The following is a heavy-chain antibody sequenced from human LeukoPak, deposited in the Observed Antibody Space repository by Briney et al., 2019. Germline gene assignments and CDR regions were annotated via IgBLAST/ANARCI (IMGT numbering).Heavy chain of an antibody. CDR3: AREGGMAIVYYYYYYMDV. J-gene: IGHJ6*03. CDR1: GDSVSSNSAA. D-gene: IGHD3-16*02. CDR2: TYYRSKWYN. V-gene: IGHV6-1*01. Sequence: SQTLSLTCAISGDSVSSNSAAWNWIRQSPSRGLEWLGRTYYRSKWYNDYAVSVKSRITINPDTSKNQFSLPLNSVTPEDTAVYYCAREGGMAIVYYYYYYMDVWGKGTTVTVSS.